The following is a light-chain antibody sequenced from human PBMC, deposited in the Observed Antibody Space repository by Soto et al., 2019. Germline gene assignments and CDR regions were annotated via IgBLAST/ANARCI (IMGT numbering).Light chain of an antibody. CDR1: ISDVGAYDY. J-gene: IGLJ1*01. Sequence: QSALAHPASWSWSPLQSIAISCTVTISDVGAYDYVSWYQQHPGKAPKLIIYEVSNRPSGVSSRFSGSKSGNTASLTISGLQPEDEADYYCSSHAASGVFGTGTKVTVL. CDR2: EVS. CDR3: SSHAASGV. V-gene: IGLV2-14*01.